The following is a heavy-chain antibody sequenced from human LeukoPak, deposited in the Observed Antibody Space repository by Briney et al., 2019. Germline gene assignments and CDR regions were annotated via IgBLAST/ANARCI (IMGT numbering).Heavy chain of an antibody. J-gene: IGHJ4*02. CDR1: GYTFTSYT. D-gene: IGHD3-10*01. CDR2: ISVHNGNT. V-gene: IGHV1-18*01. Sequence: ASVKVSCKASGYTFTSYTIKWVRQAPGQGLEWMGWISVHNGNTKYAQKLQGRVTLTTDTSTSTAYMELRSLRSDDTAVYYCARDRMILGVPFDYWGQGTLVTVSS. CDR3: ARDRMILGVPFDY.